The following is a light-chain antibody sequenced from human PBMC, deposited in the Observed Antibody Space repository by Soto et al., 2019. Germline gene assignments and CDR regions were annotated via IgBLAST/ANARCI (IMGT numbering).Light chain of an antibody. V-gene: IGKV1-8*01. Sequence: AIQMTQSPSSLSASVGDRVTISCRASQDIRNTLAWFQQKPGEAPKLLIFAASTLQSGVPSRFSGSGSGTDFTLTISCLQSEDFATYYCQQYYSYPYTFGQGTKLEIK. CDR2: AAS. CDR3: QQYYSYPYT. CDR1: QDIRNT. J-gene: IGKJ2*01.